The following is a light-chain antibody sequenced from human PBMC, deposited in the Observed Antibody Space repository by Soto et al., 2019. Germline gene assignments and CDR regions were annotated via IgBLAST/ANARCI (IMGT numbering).Light chain of an antibody. CDR1: QSVSSN. V-gene: IGKV3-15*01. Sequence: ELLMTQSPATLSLSPGESATLSCRASQSVSSNLAWYQQKTGQAPSILIYGASTRATGTPDRLSGSGSGTELNLTISRLEPEDFAVYYCQQRSNWFLTCGGGTKVDIK. CDR2: GAS. J-gene: IGKJ4*01. CDR3: QQRSNWFLT.